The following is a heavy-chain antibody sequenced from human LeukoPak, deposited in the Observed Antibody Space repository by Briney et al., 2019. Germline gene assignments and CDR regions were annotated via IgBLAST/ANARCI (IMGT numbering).Heavy chain of an antibody. CDR1: GFAFSDYY. CDR3: AREPRLAVY. D-gene: IGHD6-19*01. V-gene: IGHV3-11*01. J-gene: IGHJ4*02. CDR2: ISGSGNSI. Sequence: PGGSLRLSCAGSGFAFSDYYMTWIRQAPGRGLEFISYISGSGNSIVYADSVKGRFTISRDNAKNSLYLQMNSLRDEDTAVYYCAREPRLAVYWGQGTLVAVSS.